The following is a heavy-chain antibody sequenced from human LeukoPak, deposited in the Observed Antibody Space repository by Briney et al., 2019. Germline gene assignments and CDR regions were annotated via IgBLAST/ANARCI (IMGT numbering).Heavy chain of an antibody. J-gene: IGHJ4*02. Sequence: SETLSLTCTLSGGSTSSSSYYWGWIRQPPGKGLEWIGSIYYSGSTYYNPSLKSRVTISVDTSKNQFSLKLSSVTAADTAVYYCVVVTVGSVDYWGQGTLVTVSS. V-gene: IGHV4-39*01. D-gene: IGHD2-21*02. CDR2: IYYSGST. CDR3: VVVTVGSVDY. CDR1: GGSTSSSSYY.